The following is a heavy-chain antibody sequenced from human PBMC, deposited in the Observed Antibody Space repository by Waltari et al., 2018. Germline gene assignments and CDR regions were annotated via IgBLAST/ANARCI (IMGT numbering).Heavy chain of an antibody. J-gene: IGHJ4*02. D-gene: IGHD4-17*01. CDR3: ESYDYGDYVRNY. CDR1: GGTFSSDA. V-gene: IGHV1-69*13. Sequence: QVQLLQSGAEVKKPGSSVKVSCKASGGTFSSDAISWVRQAPGQGLEWMGGIIPIFGTANYAQKFQGRVTITADESTSTAYMELSSLRSEDTAVYYCESYDYGDYVRNYWGQGTLVTVSS. CDR2: IIPIFGTA.